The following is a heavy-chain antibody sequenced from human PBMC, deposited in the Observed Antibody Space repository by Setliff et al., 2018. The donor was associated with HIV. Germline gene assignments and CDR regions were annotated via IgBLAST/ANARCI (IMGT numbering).Heavy chain of an antibody. Sequence: SETLSLTCAVYGVSSSGYSWTWIRQPPGKGLEWIGEINHSGSTNYTPSLRSRVTISADTSKNQFSLKMKSVTAADTAVYYCASSFPHIAIDGTDYHFFFYYYYMDVWGTGTTVTVSS. V-gene: IGHV4-34*01. CDR2: INHSGST. J-gene: IGHJ6*03. D-gene: IGHD6-13*01. CDR1: GVSSSGYS. CDR3: ASSFPHIAIDGTDYHFFFYYYYMDV.